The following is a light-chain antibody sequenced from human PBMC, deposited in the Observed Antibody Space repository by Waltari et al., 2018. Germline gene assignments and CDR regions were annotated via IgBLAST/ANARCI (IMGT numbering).Light chain of an antibody. CDR2: DVS. CDR3: NSYTSSRTWV. J-gene: IGLJ3*02. Sequence: QSALTQPASVSGSPGQSITISCTGTSSDVGGYKYVSWYQQHPGKAPKLIIYDVSTRPSGTSNRFSGSKSGNTASLTSSGLQAEDEADYYCNSYTSSRTWVFGGGTKLTVL. CDR1: SSDVGGYKY. V-gene: IGLV2-14*03.